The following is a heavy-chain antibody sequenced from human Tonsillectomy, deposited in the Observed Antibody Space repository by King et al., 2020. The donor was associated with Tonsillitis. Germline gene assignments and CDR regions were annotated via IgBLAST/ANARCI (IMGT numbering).Heavy chain of an antibody. J-gene: IGHJ3*02. CDR3: ARVGDYGGTPHAFDI. D-gene: IGHD4-23*01. Sequence: QLQESGPGLVKPSETLSLTCAVSGYSISSNYYWGWIRQPPGKGLEWIGSVYHSGSTYYNPSLKSRVTISVDTSKNQCSQKLSSVTAADTAVYYCARVGDYGGTPHAFDIWGQGTVVTVSS. V-gene: IGHV4-38-2*01. CDR2: VYHSGST. CDR1: GYSISSNYY.